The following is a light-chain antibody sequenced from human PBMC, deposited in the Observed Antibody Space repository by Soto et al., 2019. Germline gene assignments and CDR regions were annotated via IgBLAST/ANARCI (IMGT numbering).Light chain of an antibody. Sequence: DIQMTQSPSSLSASVGDRVTITCRASQDINSFLNWYQQKPGKAPKLLIYAASSLQSGVPSRFGGGQSGTDFTLTISSLQPEDSATYYCQQNYRTPRTFGQGTQLEVK. V-gene: IGKV1-39*01. CDR1: QDINSF. J-gene: IGKJ1*01. CDR2: AAS. CDR3: QQNYRTPRT.